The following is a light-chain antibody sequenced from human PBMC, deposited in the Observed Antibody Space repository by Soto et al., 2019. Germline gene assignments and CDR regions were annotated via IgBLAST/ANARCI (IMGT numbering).Light chain of an antibody. CDR2: GES. J-gene: IGKJ4*01. CDR1: QSISSY. V-gene: IGKV1-39*01. Sequence: DIQMTQSPSSLSASVGDRVTITCRASQSISSYLNWYQQKPGKAPKVLISGESSLQSGVPLRFRGSGSGTDFTLTIISLQSEDFASYYCQQSHSTPLTFGGGTKVEIK. CDR3: QQSHSTPLT.